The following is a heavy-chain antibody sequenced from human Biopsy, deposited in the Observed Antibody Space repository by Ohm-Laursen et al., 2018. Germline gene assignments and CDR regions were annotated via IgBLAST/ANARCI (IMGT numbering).Heavy chain of an antibody. Sequence: GTLSLTCPVYGESFNGYYWSWIRQTPGKGLEWIGEINHRGSASYNPSLKSRITVLVDTSKNQFSLKLRSVSAADTAVYFCARALDYYDPYYYYAMDVWDQGTSVTASS. J-gene: IGHJ6*02. V-gene: IGHV4-34*01. D-gene: IGHD3-16*01. CDR3: ARALDYYDPYYYYAMDV. CDR1: GESFNGYY. CDR2: INHRGSA.